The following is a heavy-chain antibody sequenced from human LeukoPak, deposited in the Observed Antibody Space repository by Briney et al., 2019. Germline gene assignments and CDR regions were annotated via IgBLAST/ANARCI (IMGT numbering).Heavy chain of an antibody. CDR2: IYYSGST. J-gene: IGHJ2*01. V-gene: IGHV4-59*01. CDR1: GGSISSYY. CDR3: AGSGSGSYYSPWYFDL. D-gene: IGHD3-10*01. Sequence: SETLSLTRTVSGGSISSYYWSWIRQPPGKGLEWIGCIYYSGSTNYNPSLKSRVTISVDTSKNQFSLRLSSVTAADTAVYYCAGSGSGSYYSPWYFDLWGRGTLVTVSS.